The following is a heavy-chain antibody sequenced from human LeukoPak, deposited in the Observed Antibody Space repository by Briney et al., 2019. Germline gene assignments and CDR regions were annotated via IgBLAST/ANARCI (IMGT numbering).Heavy chain of an antibody. CDR2: ISSSGSTI. CDR3: ARARHYDSSGYRLDY. J-gene: IGHJ4*02. V-gene: IGHV3-48*03. D-gene: IGHD3-22*01. CDR1: GFTFSSYE. Sequence: GGSLRLSCAASGFTFSSYEMNWVRQAPGKGLEWVSYISSSGSTIYYADSVKGRFTISRDNAKNSLYLQMNSLRAEDTAVYYCARARHYDSSGYRLDYWGQGTLVTVSS.